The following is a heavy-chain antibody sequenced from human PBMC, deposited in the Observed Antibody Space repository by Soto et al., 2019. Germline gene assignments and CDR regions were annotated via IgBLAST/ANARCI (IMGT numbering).Heavy chain of an antibody. CDR3: AKKGLYYYDSSGYYYDWYFDR. V-gene: IGHV3-23*01. CDR2: ISGSGGST. D-gene: IGHD3-22*01. CDR1: GFTFSSFA. Sequence: PGGSLRLSCAASGFTFSSFAMSWVRQAPGKGLEWVSAISGSGGSTYYADSVKGRFTISRDNSKNTLYLQMNSLRAEDTAVYYCAKKGLYYYDSSGYYYDWYFDRWGRGTLVTVSS. J-gene: IGHJ2*01.